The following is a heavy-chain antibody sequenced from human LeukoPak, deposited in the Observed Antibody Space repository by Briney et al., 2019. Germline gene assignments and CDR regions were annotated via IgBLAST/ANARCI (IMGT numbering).Heavy chain of an antibody. V-gene: IGHV3-64*01. CDR3: AIAASATVLGY. J-gene: IGHJ4*02. D-gene: IGHD6-13*01. CDR1: GFTFSSYA. CDR2: ISSNGGST. Sequence: GGSLRLSCAASGFTFSSYAMHWVRQAPGKALEFVSGISSNGGSTYYANSVKDRFTISRDNSKNTPYLHMGSLRAEDMAVYYCAIAASATVLGYWGQGTLVTVSS.